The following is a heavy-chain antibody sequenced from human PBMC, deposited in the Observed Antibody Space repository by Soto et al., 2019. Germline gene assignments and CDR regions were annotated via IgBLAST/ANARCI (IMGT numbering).Heavy chain of an antibody. CDR2: ISAYNGST. Sequence: ASVKVSCKASGYTFTSYGISWVRQAPGQGLEWMGWISAYNGSTNYAQKLQGRVTMTTDESTSTAYMELSSLRSDDTAVYYCARDRDCISTSCLDYWGQGTLVTSPQ. V-gene: IGHV1-18*01. CDR1: GYTFTSYG. D-gene: IGHD2-2*01. J-gene: IGHJ4*02. CDR3: ARDRDCISTSCLDY.